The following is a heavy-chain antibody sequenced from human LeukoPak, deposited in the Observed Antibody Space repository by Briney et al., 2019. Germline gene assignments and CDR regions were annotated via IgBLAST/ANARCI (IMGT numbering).Heavy chain of an antibody. Sequence: GGSLRLSCAASGFTFSSYAMHWVRQAPGKGLEWVAVISYDGSNKYYADSVKGRFTISRDNSKNTLYLQMNSLRAEDTAVYYCAREDSSFGVVTLFDYWGQGTLVIVSS. D-gene: IGHD3-3*01. V-gene: IGHV3-30-3*01. CDR2: ISYDGSNK. J-gene: IGHJ4*02. CDR3: AREDSSFGVVTLFDY. CDR1: GFTFSSYA.